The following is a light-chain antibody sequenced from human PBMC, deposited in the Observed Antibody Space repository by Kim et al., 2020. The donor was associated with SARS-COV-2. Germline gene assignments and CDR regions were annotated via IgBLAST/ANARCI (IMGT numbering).Light chain of an antibody. Sequence: SPGESATLSSRASLSVSSSYLAWYQQKPGQAPRLLIYGASSRATGIPDRFSGSGSGTDFTLTISRLEPEDFAVYYCQHCGSSPRTFGGGTKVDIK. V-gene: IGKV3-20*01. CDR2: GAS. CDR1: LSVSSSY. J-gene: IGKJ4*01. CDR3: QHCGSSPRT.